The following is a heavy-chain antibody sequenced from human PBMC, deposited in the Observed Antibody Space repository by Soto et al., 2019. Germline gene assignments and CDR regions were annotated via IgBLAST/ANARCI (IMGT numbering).Heavy chain of an antibody. Sequence: SETLSLTCTVSGGSISSYYWSWIRQPPGKGLEWIGYIYYSGSTNYNPSLKSRVTISVDTSKNQFSLKLSSVTAADTAVYYCARTYYDILTGCYHDDNWFDPWGQGTLVTVSS. V-gene: IGHV4-59*01. CDR1: GGSISSYY. J-gene: IGHJ5*02. D-gene: IGHD3-9*01. CDR3: ARTYYDILTGCYHDDNWFDP. CDR2: IYYSGST.